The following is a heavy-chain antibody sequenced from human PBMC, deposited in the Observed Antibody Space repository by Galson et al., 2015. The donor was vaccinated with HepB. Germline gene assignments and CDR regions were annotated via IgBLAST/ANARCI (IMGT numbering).Heavy chain of an antibody. J-gene: IGHJ4*02. D-gene: IGHD1-26*01. CDR1: GYTFTNYG. CDR2: INAYNGNT. V-gene: IGHV1-18*01. CDR3: ARAGIVGTTLGY. Sequence: SVKVSCKASGYTFTNYGITWVRQAPGQGLEWMGWINAYNGNTNYAQKFQGRATMITDTSTTTAYMELRSLRSDDTAVYYCARAGIVGTTLGYWGQGTPVTVSS.